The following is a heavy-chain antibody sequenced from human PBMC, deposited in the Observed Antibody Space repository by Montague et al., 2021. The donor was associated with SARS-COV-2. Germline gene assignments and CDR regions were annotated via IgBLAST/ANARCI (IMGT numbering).Heavy chain of an antibody. CDR3: ARRITMVRGDTKRNNWFDP. Sequence: SETLSLTCTVSGGSISSDNWWSWVRQSPGKGLEWIGEIFHSGSTNYNPSLKSRVTMSVDKSKNDFSLKLSPVTAADTAMYYCARRITMVRGDTKRNNWFDPWGRGILVTVSS. D-gene: IGHD3-10*01. V-gene: IGHV4-4*02. CDR2: IFHSGST. CDR1: GGSISSDNW. J-gene: IGHJ5*02.